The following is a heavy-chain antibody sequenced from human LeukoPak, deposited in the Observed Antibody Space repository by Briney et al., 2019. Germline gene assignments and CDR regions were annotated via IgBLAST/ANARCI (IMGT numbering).Heavy chain of an antibody. Sequence: QSGGSRRLSCAASGFTFSSYAMSWVRQAPGKGLEWVSAISGSGGSTYYADSVKGRFTISRDNSKNTLYLQMNSLRAEDTAVYYCAKPYSSGPGAFDIWGQGTMVTVSS. CDR1: GFTFSSYA. CDR3: AKPYSSGPGAFDI. D-gene: IGHD6-19*01. J-gene: IGHJ3*02. CDR2: ISGSGGST. V-gene: IGHV3-23*01.